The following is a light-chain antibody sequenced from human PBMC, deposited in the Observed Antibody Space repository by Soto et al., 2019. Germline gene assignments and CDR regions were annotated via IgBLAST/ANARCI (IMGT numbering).Light chain of an antibody. CDR2: EVS. CDR3: SSYTSSSTVV. Sequence: QSALAQPASVSGSPGQSITISCTVTSSDVGGYNYVSWYQQHPGKAPKLMIYEVSNRPSGVSNRFSGSKSGNTASLTISGLQAEDEDDYYCSSYTSSSTVVFGGGTKVTVL. V-gene: IGLV2-14*01. CDR1: SSDVGGYNY. J-gene: IGLJ2*01.